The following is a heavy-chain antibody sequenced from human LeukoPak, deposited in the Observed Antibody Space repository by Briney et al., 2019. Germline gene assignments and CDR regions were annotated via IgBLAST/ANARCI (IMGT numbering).Heavy chain of an antibody. Sequence: PGRSLTLSCAASGFTFSSYGMYWVRQAPGKGLEWVAVISDDGSNKYYAASVKGRFTISRDNSKNPLYLQMNSLRAEDTAVYHCAKDWSYGSYSPGYWGQGTLVTVSS. J-gene: IGHJ4*02. CDR3: AKDWSYGSYSPGY. CDR1: GFTFSSYG. V-gene: IGHV3-30*18. D-gene: IGHD5-18*01. CDR2: ISDDGSNK.